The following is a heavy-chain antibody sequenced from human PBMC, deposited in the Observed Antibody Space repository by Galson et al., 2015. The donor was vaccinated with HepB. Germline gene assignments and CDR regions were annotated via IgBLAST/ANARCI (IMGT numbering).Heavy chain of an antibody. J-gene: IGHJ4*02. Sequence: SLRLSCAASGFTFSSYGMHWVRQAPGKGLEWVAFIRYDGSNKYYADSVKGRFTISRDNSKNTLYLQMNSLRAEDTAVYYCAKETGYCSGGSCGELDYWGQGTLVSVSS. CDR3: AKETGYCSGGSCGELDY. D-gene: IGHD2-15*01. V-gene: IGHV3-30*02. CDR2: IRYDGSNK. CDR1: GFTFSSYG.